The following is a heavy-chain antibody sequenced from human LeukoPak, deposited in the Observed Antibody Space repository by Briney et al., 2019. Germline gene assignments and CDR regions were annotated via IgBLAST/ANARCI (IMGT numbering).Heavy chain of an antibody. CDR1: GFTFSSYA. CDR3: ARDHIVGATTPAGY. J-gene: IGHJ4*01. D-gene: IGHD1-26*01. V-gene: IGHV3-64*01. Sequence: GGSLRLSCAASGFTFSSYAMHWVRQAPGEGLEYVSAISSNGGSTFYANSVKGRFTISRDNSKNTLYLQMNSLRAEDTAVYYCARDHIVGATTPAGYWGHGTLVTVSS. CDR2: ISSNGGST.